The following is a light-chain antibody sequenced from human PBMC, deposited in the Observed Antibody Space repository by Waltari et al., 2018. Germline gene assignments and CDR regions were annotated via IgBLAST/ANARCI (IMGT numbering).Light chain of an antibody. CDR1: QSVLYSSNNKNY. Sequence: DIVMTQSPDSLAVSLGKRATINCKSSQSVLYSSNNKNYLAWYQKKPGQPPKLLIYWASTRESGVPDRFSGSGSGTDFTLTISSLQAEDVAVYYCQQYYSTPQTFGQGTKLEIK. J-gene: IGKJ2*01. CDR3: QQYYSTPQT. CDR2: WAS. V-gene: IGKV4-1*01.